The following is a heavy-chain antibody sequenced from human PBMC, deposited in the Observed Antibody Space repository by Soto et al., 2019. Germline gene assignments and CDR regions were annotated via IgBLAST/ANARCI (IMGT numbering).Heavy chain of an antibody. D-gene: IGHD1-26*01. CDR1: GCTLSSHD. V-gene: IGHV3-48*01. CDR3: AIEKVGATSVHVFDI. CDR2: ISTRSNNI. Sequence: PWGSLRLSRSASGCTLSSHDMHWVRKTPGKGLEYVSGISTRSNNIYYAASVKGRFTISRDNAKDSLFLQMNSLRAEDTALYYCAIEKVGATSVHVFDIWGQGTMVPSPQ. J-gene: IGHJ3*02.